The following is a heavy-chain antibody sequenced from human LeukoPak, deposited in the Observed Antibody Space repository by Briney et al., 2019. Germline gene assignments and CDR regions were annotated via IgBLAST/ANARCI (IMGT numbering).Heavy chain of an antibody. V-gene: IGHV3-21*01. J-gene: IGHJ4*02. CDR3: ARDDSEDY. CDR2: ISSSSSYM. CDR1: GFTFEHYG. Sequence: PGGSLRLSCAASGFTFEHYGMNWVRQAPGKGLEWVSSISSSSSYMYYADSLKGRFTISRDNAKNSLYLQMNSLRAEDTAVYYCARDDSEDYWGQGTLVTVSS. D-gene: IGHD5-18*01.